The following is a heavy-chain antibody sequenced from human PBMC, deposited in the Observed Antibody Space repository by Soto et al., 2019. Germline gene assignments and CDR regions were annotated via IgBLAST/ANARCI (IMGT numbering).Heavy chain of an antibody. Sequence: PGGSLRLSCAASGFTFISYGMHWVRQAPGKGLEWVAVIWYDGSNKYYADSVKGRFTISRDNSKNTLYLQMNSLRAEDTAVYYCARDGWSSNAFDYWGQGTLVTVSS. CDR3: ARDGWSSNAFDY. D-gene: IGHD1-26*01. CDR2: IWYDGSNK. J-gene: IGHJ4*02. V-gene: IGHV3-33*01. CDR1: GFTFISYG.